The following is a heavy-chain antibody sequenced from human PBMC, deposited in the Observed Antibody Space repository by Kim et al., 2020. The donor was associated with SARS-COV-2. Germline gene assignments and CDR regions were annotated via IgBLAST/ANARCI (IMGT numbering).Heavy chain of an antibody. V-gene: IGHV3-11*01. CDR3: ARDRAGTTDYYYYGMDV. Sequence: GGSLRLSCAASGFTFSDYYMSWIRQAPGKGLEWVSYISSSGSTIYYADSVKGRFTISRDNAKNSLYLQMNSLRAEDTAVYYCARDRAGTTDYYYYGMDVWGQGTTVTVSS. CDR2: ISSSGSTI. CDR1: GFTFSDYY. J-gene: IGHJ6*02. D-gene: IGHD1-7*01.